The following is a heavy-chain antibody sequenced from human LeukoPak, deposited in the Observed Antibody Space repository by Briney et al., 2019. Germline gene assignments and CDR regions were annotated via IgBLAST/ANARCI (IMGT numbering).Heavy chain of an antibody. CDR2: TYYRSKWYN. J-gene: IGHJ3*02. CDR1: GVSVSSNSAA. D-gene: IGHD2-15*01. V-gene: IGHV6-1*01. Sequence: SQTLSLTCAISGVSVSSNSAAWNWIRQSPSRGLEWLGRTYYRSKWYNDYAVSVKSRITINPDTSKNQYSLQLNSFTPENTAVYYCASALYCSGGSCYSNGDDAFDIWGQGTMVTVSS. CDR3: ASALYCSGGSCYSNGDDAFDI.